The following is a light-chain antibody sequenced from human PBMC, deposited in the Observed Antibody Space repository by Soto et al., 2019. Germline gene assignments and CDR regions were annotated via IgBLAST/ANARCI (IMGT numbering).Light chain of an antibody. CDR3: QQYGSSPGT. CDR2: GAS. J-gene: IGKJ1*01. CDR1: QSVSSSY. Sequence: EIVLPQSPGTLSLSPGERATLSCRASQSVSSSYLAWYKQKPVQAPRLLIYGASSRANGIPDRFSGSGSGTDFTLTISRLEPEDFAEYYCQQYGSSPGTFGQGTKVEIK. V-gene: IGKV3-20*01.